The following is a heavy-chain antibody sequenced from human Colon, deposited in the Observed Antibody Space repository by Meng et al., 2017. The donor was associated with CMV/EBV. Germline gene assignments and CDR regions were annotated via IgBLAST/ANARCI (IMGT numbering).Heavy chain of an antibody. D-gene: IGHD3-3*01. V-gene: IGHV1-2*02. Sequence: QVQLVQSGAEVKEPGASVKVSCKTSGYTFNGYFMHWVRQAPGQGLEWMGWINPVTGDTSYAQKFKVRVTMTRDTSISTAYMELSSLRSDDTAVYYCATFGGDFDYWGQGTLVTVSS. CDR3: ATFGGDFDY. CDR2: INPVTGDT. CDR1: GYTFNGYF. J-gene: IGHJ4*02.